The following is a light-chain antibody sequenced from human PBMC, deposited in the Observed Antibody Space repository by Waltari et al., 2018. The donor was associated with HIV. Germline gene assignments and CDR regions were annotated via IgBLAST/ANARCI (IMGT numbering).Light chain of an antibody. J-gene: IGKJ1*01. Sequence: DIQMTQSPSSLSASVGDRVTITCRASQSISGSLNWYQQKPGKAPKLVIFAASSLESGVPSRFRGSGSGRAFTLTINNLQLEDFATYFCRQSFETPRTFGQGTKVEIK. CDR1: QSISGS. CDR2: AAS. V-gene: IGKV1-39*01. CDR3: RQSFETPRT.